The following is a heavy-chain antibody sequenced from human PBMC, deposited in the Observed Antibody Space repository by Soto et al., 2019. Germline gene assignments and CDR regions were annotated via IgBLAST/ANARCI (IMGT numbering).Heavy chain of an antibody. CDR3: ARSAPYYYDSSGSLDY. V-gene: IGHV1-69*13. J-gene: IGHJ4*02. CDR1: GGTFSSYA. CDR2: IIPIFGTA. D-gene: IGHD3-22*01. Sequence: SVKVSCKASGGTFSSYAISWVRQAPGQGLEWMGGIIPIFGTANYAQKFQGRVTITADESTSTAYMELSSLRSEDTAVYYCARSAPYYYDSSGSLDYWGQGTLVTVSS.